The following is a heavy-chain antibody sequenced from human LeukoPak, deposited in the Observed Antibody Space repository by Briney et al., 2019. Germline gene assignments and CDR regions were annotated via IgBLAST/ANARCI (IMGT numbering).Heavy chain of an antibody. CDR2: IYHSGST. V-gene: IGHV4-30-2*01. CDR1: GGSISSGGYS. Sequence: SETLSLTCAVSGGSISSGGYSWSWIRQPPGKGLEWIGYIYHSGSTYYNPPLKSRVTISVDRSKNQFSLKLSSVTAADTAVYYCARGGGPGDAFDIWGQGTMVTVSS. D-gene: IGHD3-16*01. J-gene: IGHJ3*02. CDR3: ARGGGPGDAFDI.